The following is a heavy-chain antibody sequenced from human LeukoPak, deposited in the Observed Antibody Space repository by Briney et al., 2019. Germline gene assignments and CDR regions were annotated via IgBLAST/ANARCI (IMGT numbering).Heavy chain of an antibody. J-gene: IGHJ4*02. CDR3: ARGRSGYSYGFDY. CDR2: IYPGDSDT. CDR1: GYSFTSYW. D-gene: IGHD5-18*01. V-gene: IGHV5-51*01. Sequence: GESLKISCKGSGYSFTSYWIGWVRQMPGKGLEWMGIIYPGDSDTRYSPSFQGQVTISADKSISTAYLQWSSLEASDTAMYSCARGRSGYSYGFDYWGQGTLVTVSS.